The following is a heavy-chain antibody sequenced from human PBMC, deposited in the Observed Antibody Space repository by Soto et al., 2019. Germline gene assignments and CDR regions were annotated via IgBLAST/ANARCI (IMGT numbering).Heavy chain of an antibody. D-gene: IGHD5-18*01. CDR3: AVDSVAFDI. J-gene: IGHJ3*02. V-gene: IGHV3-21*01. CDR1: GFTFSSYS. CDR2: ISSRSSYI. Sequence: PGGSLRLSCAASGFTFSSYSMNWVRQAPGKGLEWVSSISSRSSYIYYADSVKGRFTISRDNAKNSLYLQMNSLRAEDTAVYYCAVDSVAFDIWGQGTMVTVSS.